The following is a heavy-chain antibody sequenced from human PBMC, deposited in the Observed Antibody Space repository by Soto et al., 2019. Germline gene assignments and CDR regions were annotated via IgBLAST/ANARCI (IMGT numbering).Heavy chain of an antibody. CDR3: ARSGLTFGGVV. J-gene: IGHJ4*02. CDR1: GASMSNYF. D-gene: IGHD3-16*01. Sequence: SETLSLTCTVSGASMSNYFGSWIRQPPGKGLEYIGCMYSNGYADSNSSLKSRVTMSVDTSRNQFSLSLTSVTEADTAVYYCARSGLTFGGVVWGQGILVTVSS. V-gene: IGHV4-59*01. CDR2: MYSNGYA.